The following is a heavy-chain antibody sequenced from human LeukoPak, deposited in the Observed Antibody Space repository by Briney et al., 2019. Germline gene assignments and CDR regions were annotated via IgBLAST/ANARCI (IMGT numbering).Heavy chain of an antibody. CDR3: ARVVLGRRWLQTSYYYGMDV. V-gene: IGHV1-69*01. J-gene: IGHJ6*02. D-gene: IGHD5-24*01. CDR1: GGTFSSYA. CDR2: IIPIFGTA. Sequence: SVKVSCKASGGTFSSYAISWVRQAPGQGLEWMGGIIPIFGTANYAQKFQGRVTITADESTSTAYLELSSLTSEDTAVYYCARVVLGRRWLQTSYYYGMDVWGQGTTVTVSS.